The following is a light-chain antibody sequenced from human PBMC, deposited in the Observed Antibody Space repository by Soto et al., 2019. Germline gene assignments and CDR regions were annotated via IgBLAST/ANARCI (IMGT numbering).Light chain of an antibody. V-gene: IGLV2-18*02. CDR2: EVS. J-gene: IGLJ1*01. Sequence: QSALTQPPSVSGSPGQSVTISCTGTSSDVGSYNRVSRYQQPPGTAPKLIIYEVSNRPSGVPDRFSGSKSANTASLTISGLQAEDEADYYCSSYTGSSTYVFGTGTKLTVL. CDR1: SSDVGSYNR. CDR3: SSYTGSSTYV.